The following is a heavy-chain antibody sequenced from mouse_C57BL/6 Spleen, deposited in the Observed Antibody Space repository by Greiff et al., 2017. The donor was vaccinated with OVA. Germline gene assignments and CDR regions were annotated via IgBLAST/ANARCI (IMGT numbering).Heavy chain of an antibody. D-gene: IGHD1-1*01. CDR3: AKDYGSSPNYAMDY. CDR1: GFTFSDYG. CDR2: ISSGSSTI. V-gene: IGHV5-17*01. Sequence: VQLKESGGGLVKPGGSLKLSCAASGFTFSDYGMHWVRQAPEKGLEWVAYISSGSSTIYYADPVKGRFTISRDNAKNTLFLQMTSLRSEETAMYYCAKDYGSSPNYAMDYWGQGTSVTVSS. J-gene: IGHJ4*01.